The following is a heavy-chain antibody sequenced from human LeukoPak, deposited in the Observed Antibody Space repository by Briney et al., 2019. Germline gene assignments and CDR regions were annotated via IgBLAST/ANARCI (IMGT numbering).Heavy chain of an antibody. Sequence: GESLRLSCAASGFTFSSYWMSWVRQAPGKGLEWVANIKQDGSEKYYVDSGKGRFTISRDNAKNSLYLQMNSLRAEDTALYYCARVEFGGSYPHDYWGQGTLVTVSS. V-gene: IGHV3-7*03. D-gene: IGHD1-26*01. CDR1: GFTFSSYW. J-gene: IGHJ4*02. CDR3: ARVEFGGSYPHDY. CDR2: IKQDGSEK.